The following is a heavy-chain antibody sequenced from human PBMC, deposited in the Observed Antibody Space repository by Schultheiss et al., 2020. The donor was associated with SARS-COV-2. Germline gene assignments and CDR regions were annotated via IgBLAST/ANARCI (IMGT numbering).Heavy chain of an antibody. V-gene: IGHV3-13*01. CDR2: IGTAGDT. CDR3: ARASGWWSIDY. D-gene: IGHD2-15*01. J-gene: IGHJ4*02. Sequence: GGSLRLSCAASGFTFDDYAMHWVRQAPGKGLEWVSAIGTAGDTYYPGSVKGRFTISRENAKNSLYLQMNSLRAGDTAVYYCARASGWWSIDYWGQGTLVTVSS. CDR1: GFTFDDYA.